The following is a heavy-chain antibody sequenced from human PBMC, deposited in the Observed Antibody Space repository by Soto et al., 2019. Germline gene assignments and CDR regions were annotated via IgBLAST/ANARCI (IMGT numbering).Heavy chain of an antibody. V-gene: IGHV3-15*01. CDR2: IKNIADGETV. CDR1: GMSFGDAW. J-gene: IGHJ4*02. CDR3: TTSAWLDH. Sequence: EVQLVQSGGGLVRPGESLTLSCAVSGMSFGDAWMSWVRQAPGKGLEWVGRIKNIADGETVDYAAAVEGRFTISRDDSTDTLFLQMNSLQTDDTAMYYWTTSAWLDHWGQGTLVTVSA. D-gene: IGHD1-26*01.